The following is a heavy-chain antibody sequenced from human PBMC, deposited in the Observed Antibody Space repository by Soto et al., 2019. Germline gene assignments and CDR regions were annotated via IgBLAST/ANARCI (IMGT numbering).Heavy chain of an antibody. CDR3: ASPAVNDLDADSSAFDI. J-gene: IGHJ3*02. D-gene: IGHD1-1*01. Sequence: QVQLVQSGAEVKEPGSSVKVSCKVSGGTFSSQTINWVRQVPGQGLEWMGSVIPIIGEGKYAQSFLGRVTITGDRSTSPAYMELSSLRSEDPAVYYCASPAVNDLDADSSAFDIWGQGTMVTVSS. CDR1: GGTFSSQT. V-gene: IGHV1-69*02. CDR2: VIPIIGEG.